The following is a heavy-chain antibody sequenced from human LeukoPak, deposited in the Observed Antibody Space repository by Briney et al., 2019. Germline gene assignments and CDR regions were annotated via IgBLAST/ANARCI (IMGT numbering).Heavy chain of an antibody. CDR2: INHSGST. D-gene: IGHD4-17*01. J-gene: IGHJ6*02. V-gene: IGHV4-34*01. CDR1: GGSISSYY. Sequence: SETLSLTCTVSGGSISSYYWSWIRQPPGKGLEWIGEINHSGSTNYNPSLKSRVTISVDTSKNQFSLKLSSVTAADTAVYYCARYYGDYVVRNYYYGMDVWGQGTTVTVSS. CDR3: ARYYGDYVVRNYYYGMDV.